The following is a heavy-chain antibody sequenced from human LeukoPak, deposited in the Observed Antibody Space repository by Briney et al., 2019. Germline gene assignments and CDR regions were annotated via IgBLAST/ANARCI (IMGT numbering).Heavy chain of an antibody. CDR2: IYYSGST. V-gene: IGHV4-39*07. CDR3: ASNKGSGYDFDY. J-gene: IGHJ4*02. D-gene: IGHD5-12*01. Sequence: PSETLSLTCTVSGGSISSSSYYWGWIRQPTGKGLEWIGSIYYSGSTYYNPSLKSRVTISVDTSKNQFSLKLSSVTAADTAVYYCASNKGSGYDFDYWGQGTLVTVSS. CDR1: GGSISSSSYY.